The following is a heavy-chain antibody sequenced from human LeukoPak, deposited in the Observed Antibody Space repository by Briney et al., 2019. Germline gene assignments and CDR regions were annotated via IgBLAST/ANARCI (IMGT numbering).Heavy chain of an antibody. D-gene: IGHD5-12*01. CDR3: ARVRGSYSSDY. Sequence: GGSLRLSCAASGFTFSSYWMHWVRQAPGKGLVWVSRINSDGSSTSYADSVKGRFTISRDNAKNSLYLQMNSLTADDTAVYFCARVRGSYSSDYWGQGTLVTVSS. CDR1: GFTFSSYW. J-gene: IGHJ4*02. CDR2: INSDGSST. V-gene: IGHV3-74*01.